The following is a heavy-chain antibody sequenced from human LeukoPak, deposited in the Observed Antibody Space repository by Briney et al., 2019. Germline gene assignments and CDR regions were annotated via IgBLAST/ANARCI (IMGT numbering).Heavy chain of an antibody. CDR3: AKDLSHSEIDY. V-gene: IGHV3-23*01. CDR2: ISGSGGST. Sequence: GGSLRLSCAASGFTFSSYGMSWVRQAPGKGLEWVSAISGSGGSTYYADSVKGRFTISRDNSKNTLYPQMNSLRAEDTAVYYCAKDLSHSEIDYWGQGTLVTVSS. D-gene: IGHD1-26*01. J-gene: IGHJ4*02. CDR1: GFTFSSYG.